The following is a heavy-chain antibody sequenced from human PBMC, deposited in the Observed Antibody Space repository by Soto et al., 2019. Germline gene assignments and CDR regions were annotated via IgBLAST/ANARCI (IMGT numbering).Heavy chain of an antibody. CDR2: VNPILSMS. D-gene: IGHD3-10*01. V-gene: IGHV1-69*04. J-gene: IGHJ4*02. CDR1: GDTFNFYS. Sequence: QVQLVQSGAEVKRPGSSVKVSCKASGDTFNFYSINWVRQAPGLGLEWMGRVNPILSMSNYAQRFQGRVTMTADKSTSTAYTELSGLRSEDTAIYYCATSYGSGYRAFDFWGQGALVTVSS. CDR3: ATSYGSGYRAFDF.